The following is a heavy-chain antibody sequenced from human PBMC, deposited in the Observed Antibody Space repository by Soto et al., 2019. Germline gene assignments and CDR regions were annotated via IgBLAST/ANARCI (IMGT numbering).Heavy chain of an antibody. J-gene: IGHJ6*02. V-gene: IGHV3-74*01. CDR1: GFTFSSYW. CDR3: ARRPDDDYYYYAMDV. Sequence: EVQLVESGGGLVQPGGSLRLSCAASGFTFSSYWMHWVRQAPGKGLVWVSRINSDGSITRYADSVKGRFTISRDNVKNTLYLQMNGLRVEDTAGYYCARRPDDDYYYYAMDVWGQGTTVTVSS. D-gene: IGHD3-3*01. CDR2: INSDGSIT.